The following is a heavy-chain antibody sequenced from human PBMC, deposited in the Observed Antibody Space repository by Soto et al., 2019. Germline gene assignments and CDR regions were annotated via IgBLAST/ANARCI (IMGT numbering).Heavy chain of an antibody. V-gene: IGHV3-66*01. CDR3: ARDGPSRSRYYFDY. CDR1: GFTVSSNY. CDR2: IYGAAST. Sequence: PGGSLRLSCAASGFTVSSNYRNWVRQVPGKGLEWVSIIYGAASTYYADSVKGRFTISRDNSKNTLYLQMNSLRAEDTAVYYCARDGPSRSRYYFDYWGQGTLVTVSS. D-gene: IGHD6-13*01. J-gene: IGHJ4*02.